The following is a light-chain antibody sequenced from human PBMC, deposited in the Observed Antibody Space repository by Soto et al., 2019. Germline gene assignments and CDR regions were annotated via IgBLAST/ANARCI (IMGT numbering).Light chain of an antibody. J-gene: IGKJ5*01. CDR3: QPDNNWPFS. V-gene: IGKV3-15*01. CDR2: DVS. CDR1: QGVTTN. Sequence: IVRTQSPGTLSVSPGERCTLSGMAGQGVTTNFAWYQQKSGQSHRLLIYDVSIRATGVTARFSGTGSETDFTLTISGLQSEDSAVYFCQPDNNWPFSVGQGTRLEIK.